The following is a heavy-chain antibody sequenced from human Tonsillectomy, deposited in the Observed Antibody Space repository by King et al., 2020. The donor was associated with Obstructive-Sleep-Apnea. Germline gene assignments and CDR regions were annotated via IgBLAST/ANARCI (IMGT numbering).Heavy chain of an antibody. Sequence: QLVQSGAEVKKPGASVKVSCNAAGYTFTSFDINWGRQATGQGLEWMGWLNHNSGNTGYAKQFQGRVTITRNTSITPAYMELSSLRSVDTALYYCARRAGGAVGDVWGQGTTVTVSS. J-gene: IGHJ6*02. V-gene: IGHV1-8*01. CDR3: ARRAGGAVGDV. CDR2: LNHNSGNT. D-gene: IGHD6-19*01. CDR1: GYTFTSFD.